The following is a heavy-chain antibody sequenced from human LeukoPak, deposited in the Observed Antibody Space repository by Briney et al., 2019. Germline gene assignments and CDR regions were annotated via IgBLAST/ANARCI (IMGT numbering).Heavy chain of an antibody. CDR1: GFTFSSYW. CDR2: IKQDGSEK. D-gene: IGHD3-22*01. Sequence: GGSLRLSCAASGFTFSSYWMSWVRQAPGKGLEWVANIKQDGSEKYYVDSVKGRFTISRDNSKNTLYLQMNSLRAEDTAVYYCARDPDYYDSSGYYPIWGQGTMVTVSS. J-gene: IGHJ3*02. CDR3: ARDPDYYDSSGYYPI. V-gene: IGHV3-7*01.